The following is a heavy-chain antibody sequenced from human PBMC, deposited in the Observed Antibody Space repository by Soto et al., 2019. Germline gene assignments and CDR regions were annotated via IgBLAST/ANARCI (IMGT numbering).Heavy chain of an antibody. V-gene: IGHV3-33*01. CDR3: ARDRDYGSGSYYKSLYYYYGMDV. CDR1: GFTFSSYG. CDR2: IWYDGSNK. Sequence: LRLSCAASGFTFSSYGMHWVRQAPGKGLEWVAVIWYDGSNKYYADSVKGRFTISRDNSKNTLYLQMNSLRAEDTAVYYCARDRDYGSGSYYKSLYYYYGMDVWGQGTTVTVSS. J-gene: IGHJ6*02. D-gene: IGHD3-10*01.